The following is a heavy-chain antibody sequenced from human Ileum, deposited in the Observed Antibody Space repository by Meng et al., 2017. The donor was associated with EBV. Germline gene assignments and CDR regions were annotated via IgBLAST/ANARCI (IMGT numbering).Heavy chain of an antibody. CDR1: GYIFNNYG. CDR3: ARDLWPHIVVVTAPSEF. Sequence: QVQLVQSGAEVKKPXXXXXVXXKXXGYIFNNYGVSWVRQAPGQGPEWMGWISAYNDNTNYAQNFQGRFTMTTDTSTSTAYMELRSLTSDDTAVYYCARDLWPHIVVVTAPSEFWGQGTLVTVSS. V-gene: IGHV1-18*01. J-gene: IGHJ4*02. D-gene: IGHD2-21*02. CDR2: ISAYNDNT.